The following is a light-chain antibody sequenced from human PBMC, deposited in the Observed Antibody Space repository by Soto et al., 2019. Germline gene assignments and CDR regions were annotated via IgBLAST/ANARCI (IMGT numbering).Light chain of an antibody. J-gene: IGLJ2*01. Sequence: QSVRTQPPSASGTPGQRVTISCSGSSSNIGSNYVYWYQQLPGTAPKLLIYRNNQRPSGVPDRFSGSKSGTSASLAISGLRSEDEADYYFAAWDYSLSGVVFGGVTKVTVL. CDR2: RNN. CDR1: SSNIGSNY. CDR3: AAWDYSLSGVV. V-gene: IGLV1-47*01.